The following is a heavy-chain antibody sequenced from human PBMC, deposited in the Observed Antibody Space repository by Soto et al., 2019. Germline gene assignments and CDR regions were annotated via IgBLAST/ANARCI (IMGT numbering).Heavy chain of an antibody. CDR2: WYNSGST. J-gene: IGHJ4*02. CDR1: GGSISSYY. CDR3: AATKKWLAFED. D-gene: IGHD5-12*01. Sequence: QVQLQESGPGLVKPSETLSLTCTVSGGSISSYYWTWIRQPPVKGLEWIGSWYNSGSTNYNPSLKSRVTISVDTSKNQFSLKLSSVTAADTAVYYCAATKKWLAFEDWGQGILVTVSS. V-gene: IGHV4-59*08.